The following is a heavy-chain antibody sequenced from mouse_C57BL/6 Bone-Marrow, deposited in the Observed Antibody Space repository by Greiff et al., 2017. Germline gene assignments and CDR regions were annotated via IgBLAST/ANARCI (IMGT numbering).Heavy chain of an antibody. V-gene: IGHV2-5*01. Sequence: QVQLKQSGPGLVQPSQSLSITCTVSGFSLTSYGVHWVRQSPGQGLEWLGVIWRGGSTDYNAAFMSRLSITKDNSKSQVFFKMNSLQADDTAIYYCAKGPYYYGSSLAYWGQGTLVTVSA. CDR1: GFSLTSYG. D-gene: IGHD1-1*01. CDR3: AKGPYYYGSSLAY. CDR2: IWRGGST. J-gene: IGHJ3*01.